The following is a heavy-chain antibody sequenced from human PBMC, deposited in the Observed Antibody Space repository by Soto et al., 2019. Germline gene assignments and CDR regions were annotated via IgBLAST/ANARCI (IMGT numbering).Heavy chain of an antibody. CDR1: GDSISSGDYY. V-gene: IGHV4-31*03. J-gene: IGHJ4*02. Sequence: SETLSLTCTVSGDSISSGDYYWSWIRQHPGNGLEWIGYIYYSGLTYYNPSLKSRVSISVDTSKNQFFLNLNSVTAADTAVYFCARDRATGASFDFWGQGTPVTVSS. D-gene: IGHD1-1*01. CDR3: ARDRATGASFDF. CDR2: IYYSGLT.